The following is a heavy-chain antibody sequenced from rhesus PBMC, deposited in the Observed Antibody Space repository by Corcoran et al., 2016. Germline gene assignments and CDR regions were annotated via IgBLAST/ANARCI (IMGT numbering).Heavy chain of an antibody. V-gene: IGHV4-93*02. J-gene: IGHJ2*01. D-gene: IGHD3-28*01. CDR3: ARQWGIVVIIGYFDL. Sequence: QVQLQESGPAVVKPSEPLLLTCAVSGGSISSSNWWSLIRHSQGRGLEWIGVIYGSGGCTEYTPSLRSRVTNSIDTAKNQFAMKLRSVTAADTAVYYCARQWGIVVIIGYFDLWGPGTPITISS. CDR1: GGSISSSNW. CDR2: IYGSGGCT.